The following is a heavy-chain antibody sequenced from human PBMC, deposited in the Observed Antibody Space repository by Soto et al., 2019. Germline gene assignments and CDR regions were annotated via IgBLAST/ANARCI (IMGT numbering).Heavy chain of an antibody. CDR1: GGTFSSYA. CDR3: ASNGPWLLSGMDV. J-gene: IGHJ6*02. Sequence: GASVKVSCKASGGTFSSYAISWVRQAPGQGLEWMGGIIPIFGTANYAQKFQGRVTITADESTSTAYMELSSLRSEDTAMYYCASNGPWLLSGMDVWGQGTTVTVSS. V-gene: IGHV1-69*13. D-gene: IGHD3-9*01. CDR2: IIPIFGTA.